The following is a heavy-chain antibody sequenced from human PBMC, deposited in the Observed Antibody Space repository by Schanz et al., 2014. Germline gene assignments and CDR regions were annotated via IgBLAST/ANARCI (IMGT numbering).Heavy chain of an antibody. CDR2: ISSSGSTI. V-gene: IGHV3-NL1*01. Sequence: QVQVVESGGGVVQPGRSLRLSCVASGFTFNNYGMHWVRQAPGKGLEWVSYISSSGSTIYYADSVKGRFTISRDNSRKTLYLQMNSLRADDTAVYYCAKDLYNYGIFDSWGQGTLVTVSS. D-gene: IGHD3-16*01. CDR1: GFTFNNYG. CDR3: AKDLYNYGIFDS. J-gene: IGHJ5*01.